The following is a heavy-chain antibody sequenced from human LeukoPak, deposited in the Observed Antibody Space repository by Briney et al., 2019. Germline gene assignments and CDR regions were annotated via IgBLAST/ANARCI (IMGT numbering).Heavy chain of an antibody. Sequence: GASVKVSCKASGYTFTSYDINWVRQATGQGLEWVGWMNPISGNTGYAQKFQGRVTMTRNTSVSTAYMELSSLRSEDTAVYYCARGRIGSLWLFLYWGQGTLVTVSS. V-gene: IGHV1-8*01. CDR1: GYTFTSYD. CDR3: ARGRIGSLWLFLY. D-gene: IGHD3-22*01. J-gene: IGHJ4*02. CDR2: MNPISGNT.